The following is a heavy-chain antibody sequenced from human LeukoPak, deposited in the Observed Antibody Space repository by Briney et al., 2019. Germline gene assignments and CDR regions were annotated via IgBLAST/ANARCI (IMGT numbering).Heavy chain of an antibody. CDR1: GGAIHSYY. Sequence: SETLSLTCSVSGGAIHSYYWSWIRQPPGKGLEWIGSIYYSGSTYYNPSLKSRVTISVDTSKNQFSLKLSSVTAADTAVYYCARQIVATTFDYWGQGTLVTVSS. CDR3: ARQIVATTFDY. D-gene: IGHD5-12*01. V-gene: IGHV4-59*05. J-gene: IGHJ4*02. CDR2: IYYSGST.